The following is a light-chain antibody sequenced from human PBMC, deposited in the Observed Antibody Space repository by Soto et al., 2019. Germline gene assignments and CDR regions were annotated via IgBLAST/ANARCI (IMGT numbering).Light chain of an antibody. CDR1: SSNIGSNY. V-gene: IGLV1-47*01. J-gene: IGLJ7*01. CDR2: RNN. Sequence: QSVLTQPPSASGTPGQRVTISCSGSSSNIGSNYVYWYQQLPGTAPKLLIYRNNQRPSGVPDRFSGSKSGTSASLAISGLRSEDEADYYCAAWDDSGVVFGGGTQLTVL. CDR3: AAWDDSGVV.